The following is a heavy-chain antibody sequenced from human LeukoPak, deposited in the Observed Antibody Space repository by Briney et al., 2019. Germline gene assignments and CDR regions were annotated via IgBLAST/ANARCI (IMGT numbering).Heavy chain of an antibody. J-gene: IGHJ6*02. V-gene: IGHV4-39*01. D-gene: IGHD2-21*02. CDR3: ARLYYDCWVGLHV. Sequence: SETLSLTCSGSGGSIIDNSYYWGWIRQPPGKGLEWIGTISYSGSTFYNPSLKSRVTISVDTSKNQFSLRLSSMTATDTAVYYCARLYYDCWVGLHVLGHGTTVIVSS. CDR1: GGSIIDNSYY. CDR2: ISYSGST.